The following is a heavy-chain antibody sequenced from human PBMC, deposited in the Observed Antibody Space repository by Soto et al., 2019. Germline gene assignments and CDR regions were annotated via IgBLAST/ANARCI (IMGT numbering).Heavy chain of an antibody. J-gene: IGHJ6*02. D-gene: IGHD2-15*01. Sequence: EVKLVESGGGLVQPGGSLRLSCAASGFTLSSYWMHWVRQVPGKGLVWVSRINSDGSSTTYADSVRGRFTISRDNAKNTLYLQMHSLRAEDTAVYYCARDIVVVVATSDYGMDVWGQGTTVTVSS. CDR3: ARDIVVVVATSDYGMDV. CDR2: INSDGSST. CDR1: GFTLSSYW. V-gene: IGHV3-74*01.